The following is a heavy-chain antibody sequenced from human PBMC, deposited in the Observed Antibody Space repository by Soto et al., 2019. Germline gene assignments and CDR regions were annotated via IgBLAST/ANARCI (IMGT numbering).Heavy chain of an antibody. CDR1: GGTFSSYT. Sequence: QVQLVQSGAEVKKPGSSVKVSCKASGGTFSSYTISWVRQAPGQGLEWMGRIIPILGIANYAQKFQGRVTITADKSTSTAYMELSSLRSEDTAVYYCARSHRSSTSCYVGNFDYWGQGTLVTVSS. V-gene: IGHV1-69*02. D-gene: IGHD2-2*01. CDR2: IIPILGIA. CDR3: ARSHRSSTSCYVGNFDY. J-gene: IGHJ4*02.